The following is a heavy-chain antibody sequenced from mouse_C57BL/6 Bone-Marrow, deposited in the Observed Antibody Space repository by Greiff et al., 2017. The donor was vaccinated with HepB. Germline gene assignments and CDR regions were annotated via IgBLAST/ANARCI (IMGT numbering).Heavy chain of an antibody. J-gene: IGHJ2*01. D-gene: IGHD4-1*01. CDR1: GYAFSSYW. V-gene: IGHV1-80*01. CDR3: ARRNWCHYFDY. CDR2: IYPGDGDT. Sequence: QVQLQQSGAELVKPGASVKISCKASGYAFSSYWMNWVKQRPGKGLEWIGQIYPGDGDTNYNGKFKGKATLTADKSSSTAYMQLSSLTSEDSAVYFCARRNWCHYFDYWGQGTTLTVSS.